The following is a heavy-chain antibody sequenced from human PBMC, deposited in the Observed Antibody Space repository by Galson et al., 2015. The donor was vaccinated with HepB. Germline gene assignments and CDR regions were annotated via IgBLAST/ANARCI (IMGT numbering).Heavy chain of an antibody. CDR1: GFTFSSHA. CDR2: ISGSGGST. J-gene: IGHJ6*02. Sequence: LRLSCAASGFTFSSHAMSWVRQAPGKGLEWVSAISGSGGSTYYADSVKGRFTISRDNSKNTLYLQMNSLRAEDTAVYYCAKDEGPGWQWLGNYYYYGMDVWGQGTTVTVSS. D-gene: IGHD6-19*01. V-gene: IGHV3-23*01. CDR3: AKDEGPGWQWLGNYYYYGMDV.